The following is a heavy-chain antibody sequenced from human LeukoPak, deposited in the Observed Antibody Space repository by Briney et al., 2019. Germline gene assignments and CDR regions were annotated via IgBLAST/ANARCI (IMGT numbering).Heavy chain of an antibody. CDR3: ARGPHKFDY. CDR1: GVSISSYY. CDR2: ISYSGST. Sequence: PSETLSLTCTVSGVSISSYYWSWIRQPPGKGLEWIGYISYSGSTNYNPSLKSRVTISVDTSKHQFSLKLSAVTAADTAVYYCARGPHKFDYWGQGSLVTVSS. V-gene: IGHV4-59*01. J-gene: IGHJ4*02.